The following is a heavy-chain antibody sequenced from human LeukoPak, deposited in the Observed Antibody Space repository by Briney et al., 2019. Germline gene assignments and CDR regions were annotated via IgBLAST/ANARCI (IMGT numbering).Heavy chain of an antibody. CDR2: IRYDGSNK. CDR3: AKAGITMIVPED. J-gene: IGHJ4*02. V-gene: IGHV3-30*02. Sequence: PGGSLRLSCAASGFTFNSYGMNWFRQAPGKGLEWVAFIRYDGSNKYYADSVKGRFTISRDNSKNTLYLQMNSLRAEDTAVYYCAKAGITMIVPEDWGQGTLVTVSS. CDR1: GFTFNSYG. D-gene: IGHD3-22*01.